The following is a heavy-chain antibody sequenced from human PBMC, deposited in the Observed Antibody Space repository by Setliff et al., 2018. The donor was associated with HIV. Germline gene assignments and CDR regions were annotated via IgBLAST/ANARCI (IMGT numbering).Heavy chain of an antibody. V-gene: IGHV3-7*01. CDR3: AREMGSTHQAFDI. J-gene: IGHJ3*02. CDR2: IKDDGRDK. Sequence: LRLSCVASGFTFRSYWMSWVRQAPGKRPEWVANIKDDGRDKFYLDSVKGRFTISRDNAKNSLYLQMNSLRAEDTAVYYCAREMGSTHQAFDIWGQGTMVTVS. D-gene: IGHD2-15*01. CDR1: GFTFRSYW.